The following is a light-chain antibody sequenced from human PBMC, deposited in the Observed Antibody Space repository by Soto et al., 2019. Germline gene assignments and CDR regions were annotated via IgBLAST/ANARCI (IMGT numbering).Light chain of an antibody. J-gene: IGKJ1*01. Sequence: EIVMTQSAAAVSVSPGERATLSCRASQSVSSNLAWYQQKPGQAPRLLIYGASTRATGIPARFSGSGSGTEFTLTISSLQSEDFAVYYCQQYNNWPITFGQGTKVDIK. CDR3: QQYNNWPIT. V-gene: IGKV3-15*01. CDR2: GAS. CDR1: QSVSSN.